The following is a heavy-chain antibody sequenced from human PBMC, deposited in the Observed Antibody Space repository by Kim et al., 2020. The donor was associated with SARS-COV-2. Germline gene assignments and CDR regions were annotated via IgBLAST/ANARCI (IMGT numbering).Heavy chain of an antibody. CDR3: APFYGSGSYFDY. Sequence: RYSPSLKSRLTITKDTSKNQVVLTMTNMDPVDTATYYCAPFYGSGSYFDYWGQGTLVTVSS. D-gene: IGHD3-10*01. V-gene: IGHV2-5*01. J-gene: IGHJ4*02.